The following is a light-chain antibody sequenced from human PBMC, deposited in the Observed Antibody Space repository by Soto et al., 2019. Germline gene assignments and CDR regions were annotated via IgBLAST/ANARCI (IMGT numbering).Light chain of an antibody. V-gene: IGKV1-17*01. CDR3: QQANSFPLT. CDR2: AAS. CDR1: QGIRND. J-gene: IGKJ4*01. Sequence: MTQSRSSLSESVGDRVTITCRASQGIRNDLGWYQQKPGKAPKLLIYAASTLQSGVPSRFSGSGSGTDFTLTISSLQPEDFAPYYCQQANSFPLTFGGGTNVDIK.